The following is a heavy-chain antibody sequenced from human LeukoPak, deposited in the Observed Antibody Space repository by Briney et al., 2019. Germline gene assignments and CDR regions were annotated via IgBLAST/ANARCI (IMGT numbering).Heavy chain of an antibody. CDR3: AILSRSRQHSSTSGVDY. D-gene: IGHD3-10*01. J-gene: IGHJ4*02. V-gene: IGHV5-51*01. Sequence: PGESLKISCKGSGYSFSNYWIAWVRQMPGKGLEWMGIIFPGDSETSYSPSFRGQVIISADRSINTAYLQWNSLKASDTAMYYCAILSRSRQHSSTSGVDYWGQGTLVSVSS. CDR2: IFPGDSET. CDR1: GYSFSNYW.